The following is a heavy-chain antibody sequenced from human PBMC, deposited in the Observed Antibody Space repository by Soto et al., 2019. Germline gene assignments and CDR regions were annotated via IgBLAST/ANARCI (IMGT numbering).Heavy chain of an antibody. CDR2: ISAHNGNT. J-gene: IGHJ4*02. CDR1: GYDFTTYG. CDR3: ARGRYGDY. V-gene: IGHV1-18*01. D-gene: IGHD1-1*01. Sequence: QVHLVQSGAEVKKPGASVKVSCKGSGYDFTTYGITWVRQAPGQGLEWMAWISAHNGNTDYAQKLQGRVTVTRDTSTSRAYMELRSLRSDATAVYYCARGRYGDYWGQGALVTVYS.